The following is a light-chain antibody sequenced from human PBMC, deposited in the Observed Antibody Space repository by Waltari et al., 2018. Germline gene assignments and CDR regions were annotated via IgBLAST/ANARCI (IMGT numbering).Light chain of an antibody. CDR2: AVS. V-gene: IGLV2-14*03. Sequence: QSALTQPASVSGSPGQSITISCTGTSSDVGTYNYVSWYQQHPGKAPKLMIFAVSIRPSWFSNRCSGSKSGNTASLPISGLQAEDEADYYCSSYISSSTLELFGGGTSLTVL. CDR1: SSDVGTYNY. CDR3: SSYISSSTLEL. J-gene: IGLJ2*01.